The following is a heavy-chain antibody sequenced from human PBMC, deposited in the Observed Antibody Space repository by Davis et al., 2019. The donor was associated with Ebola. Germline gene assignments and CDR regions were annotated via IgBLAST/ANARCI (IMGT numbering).Heavy chain of an antibody. CDR3: ARYPLVGTVSYKGMDV. D-gene: IGHD1-26*01. J-gene: IGHJ6*02. Sequence: AASVKVSCKASDYTFSNYGVSWVRLAPGQGLEWLGWIRSYNGNTKYAQKFQGRVTLTADTSTNTAYMELRGLMSDDTAVYYCARYPLVGTVSYKGMDVWGQGTAVTVSS. CDR1: DYTFSNYG. CDR2: IRSYNGNT. V-gene: IGHV1-18*01.